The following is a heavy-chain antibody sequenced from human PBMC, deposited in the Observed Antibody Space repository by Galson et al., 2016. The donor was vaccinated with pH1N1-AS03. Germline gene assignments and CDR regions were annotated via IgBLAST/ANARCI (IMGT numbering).Heavy chain of an antibody. J-gene: IGHJ4*02. Sequence: SLRLSCAASGFTFSDFAMHWVRQAPGKGPEWVANIHPDGSEKYYGDSVKGRFTISRDNAKNSLDLQMNSLRAEDTAVYYCGRELWGGCEYWGQGTLVTVSS. D-gene: IGHD3-3*01. V-gene: IGHV3-7*03. CDR1: GFTFSDFA. CDR2: IHPDGSEK. CDR3: GRELWGGCEY.